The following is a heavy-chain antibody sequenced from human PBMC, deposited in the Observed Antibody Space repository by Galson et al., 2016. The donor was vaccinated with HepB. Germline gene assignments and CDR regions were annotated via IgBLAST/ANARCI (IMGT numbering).Heavy chain of an antibody. Sequence: LSLTCTVTGGSINSHSWNWIRQPPGKGLEWIGSIYYSGSTYYNPSLQSRVTISVDTSKNQFSLKLSSVTAADTAVYYCASEGIAVAGTYYYGMDVWGQGTTVTVSS. CDR2: IYYSGST. V-gene: IGHV4-39*01. CDR3: ASEGIAVAGTYYYGMDV. D-gene: IGHD6-19*01. CDR1: GGSINSHS. J-gene: IGHJ6*02.